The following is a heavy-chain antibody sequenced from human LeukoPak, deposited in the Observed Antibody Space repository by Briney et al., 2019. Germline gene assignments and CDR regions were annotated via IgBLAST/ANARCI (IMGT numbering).Heavy chain of an antibody. CDR1: GFIFSSYS. J-gene: IGHJ4*02. D-gene: IGHD2-21*02. Sequence: GGSLRLSCAASGFIFSSYSMNWVRQAPGKGLEWVSSISSSSSYIYYADSVKGRFTISRDNAKNSLYLQMNSLRAEDTAVYYCARVGGSLVVSAGAFDYWGQGTLVTVSS. V-gene: IGHV3-21*01. CDR2: ISSSSSYI. CDR3: ARVGGSLVVSAGAFDY.